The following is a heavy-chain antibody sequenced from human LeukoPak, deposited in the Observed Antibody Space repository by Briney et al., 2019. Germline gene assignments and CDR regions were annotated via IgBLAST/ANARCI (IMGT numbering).Heavy chain of an antibody. CDR3: ARERHYDILTGYSSPSWFDP. CDR2: IGGPAET. D-gene: IGHD3-9*01. V-gene: IGHV3-69-1*01. Sequence: GGSLRLSCAASGFSFGVHAMTWVRQAPGKGPEWVATIGGPAETFYADSVKGRFTISRDNAKNSLYLQMNSLRAEDTAVYYCARERHYDILTGYSSPSWFDPWGQGTLVTVSS. CDR1: GFSFGVHA. J-gene: IGHJ5*02.